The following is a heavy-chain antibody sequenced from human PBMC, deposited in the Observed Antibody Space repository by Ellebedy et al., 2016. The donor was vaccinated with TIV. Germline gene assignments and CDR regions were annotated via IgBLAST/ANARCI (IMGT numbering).Heavy chain of an antibody. D-gene: IGHD5-18*01. J-gene: IGHJ5*02. CDR1: GYTFTSYY. CDR2: INPITGST. Sequence: AASVKVSCKASGYTFTSYYMHWVRQAPGQGLEWMGIINPITGSTTYAQKLQGRVTMTRDTSISTAYMELSRLRSDDTAVYYCARGEKRGYSYGYNWFDPWGQGTLVTVSS. V-gene: IGHV1-46*04. CDR3: ARGEKRGYSYGYNWFDP.